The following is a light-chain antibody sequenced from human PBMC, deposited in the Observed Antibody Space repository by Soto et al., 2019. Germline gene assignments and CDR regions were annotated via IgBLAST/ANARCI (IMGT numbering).Light chain of an antibody. CDR3: QQYNNWPLT. CDR1: QSVSSN. CDR2: GAS. J-gene: IGKJ4*01. V-gene: IGKV3-15*01. Sequence: EIVMTQCPATLSVSPWEIDTLSCRASQSVSSNLAWYQQKPGQAPRLLIYGASTRATGIPARFSGSGSGTEFTLTISSLQSEDFAVYYCQQYNNWPLTFGGGTKVDI.